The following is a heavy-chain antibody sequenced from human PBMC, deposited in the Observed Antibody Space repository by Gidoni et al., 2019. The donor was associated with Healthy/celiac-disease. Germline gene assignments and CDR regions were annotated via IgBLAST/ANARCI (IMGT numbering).Heavy chain of an antibody. Sequence: QLPLQESGPGLVKPSETLSLTCTVSGGSISSSSYYWGWIRQPPGKGLEWIGSIYYSGSTYYNPSLKSRVTISVDTSKNQFSLKLSSVTAADTAVYYCARDYDFWSGYHNKAHGAFDIWGQGTMVTVSS. CDR3: ARDYDFWSGYHNKAHGAFDI. J-gene: IGHJ3*02. V-gene: IGHV4-39*02. CDR1: GGSISSSSYY. CDR2: IYYSGST. D-gene: IGHD3-3*01.